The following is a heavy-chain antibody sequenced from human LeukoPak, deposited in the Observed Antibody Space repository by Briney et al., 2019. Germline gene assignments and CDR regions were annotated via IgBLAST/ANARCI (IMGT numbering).Heavy chain of an antibody. CDR2: IQYDGSKR. CDR1: TFTFSSYG. CDR3: ANTTYSSAWSPFDY. D-gene: IGHD6-19*01. J-gene: IGHJ4*02. Sequence: GGSLRLSCVASTFTFSSYGMHWVRQAPGKGLEWVAFIQYDGSKRYYADSVKGRFTISRDNSKNTLYLQMNNLRPEDTALYYCANTTYSSAWSPFDYWGRGTLVTVSS. V-gene: IGHV3-30*02.